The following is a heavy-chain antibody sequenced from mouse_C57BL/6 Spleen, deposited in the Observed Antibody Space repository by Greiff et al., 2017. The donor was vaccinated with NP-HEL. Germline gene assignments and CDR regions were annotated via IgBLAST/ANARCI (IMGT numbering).Heavy chain of an antibody. CDR3: ASPADYEDAY. CDR2: IYPGDGDT. Sequence: QVQLQQSGPELVKPGASVKISCKASGYAFSSSWMNWVKQRPGKGLEWIGRIYPGDGDTNYNGKFKGKATLTADKSSSTAYMQLSSLTSEDSAVYFCASPADYEDAYWGQGTLVTVSA. D-gene: IGHD2-4*01. V-gene: IGHV1-82*01. J-gene: IGHJ3*01. CDR1: GYAFSSSW.